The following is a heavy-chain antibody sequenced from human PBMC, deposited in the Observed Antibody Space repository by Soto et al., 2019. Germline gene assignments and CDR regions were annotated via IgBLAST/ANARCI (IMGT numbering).Heavy chain of an antibody. CDR2: IFYSGTT. Sequence: QVQLQESGPGLVRPSQTLSLTCTVSGDSISSADYYWSWLRQTPGKGLEWIGHIFYSGTTYYNPSLKSRLTISVDTSKNHFSLRLTSVTAADTAVYYCARDLWVEPELYYYGMDVWVQGTTVTVSS. CDR3: ARDLWVEPELYYYGMDV. V-gene: IGHV4-30-4*01. J-gene: IGHJ6*02. CDR1: GDSISSADYY. D-gene: IGHD1-1*01.